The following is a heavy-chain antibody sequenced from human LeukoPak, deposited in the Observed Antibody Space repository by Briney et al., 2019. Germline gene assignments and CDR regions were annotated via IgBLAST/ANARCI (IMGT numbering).Heavy chain of an antibody. CDR3: ARGRSFDWLFDY. CDR2: INPSGGST. D-gene: IGHD3-9*01. J-gene: IGHJ4*02. V-gene: IGHV1-46*01. Sequence: ASVKVSCKASGYTFTSYYIHWVRQAPGQGLEWMGIINPSGGSTNYAQDFQGRVTITRDTSASTAYMELSSLRSEDTAVYYCARGRSFDWLFDYWGQGTLVTVSS. CDR1: GYTFTSYY.